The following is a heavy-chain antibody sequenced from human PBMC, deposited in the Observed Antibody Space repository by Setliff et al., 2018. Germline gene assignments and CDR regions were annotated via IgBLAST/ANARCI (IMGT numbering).Heavy chain of an antibody. CDR3: AKSGQTSPYYYYYLDV. CDR2: ISDSSTVI. V-gene: IGHV3-48*04. CDR1: GFTFSSYS. D-gene: IGHD6-25*01. J-gene: IGHJ6*03. Sequence: GESLKISCAASGFTFSSYSMNWVRQAPGKGLEWVSYISDSSTVIQYGDSVKGRFTISRDNARNSLYLQMQSLRAEDTAVYYCAKSGQTSPYYYYYLDVWGKGTTVTVSS.